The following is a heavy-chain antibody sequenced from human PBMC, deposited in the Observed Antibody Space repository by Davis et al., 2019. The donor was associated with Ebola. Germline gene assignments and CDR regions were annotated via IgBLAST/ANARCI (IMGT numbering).Heavy chain of an antibody. V-gene: IGHV3-53*01. Sequence: PGGSLRLSCAASGFIVSDKYMSWVRQAPGKGLEWVSVIYRDGRTYHADSVKGRFTISRDNSKNTVDLQMDSLRAEDAAVYYCTRHVPGDFWYSDLWGHGTLVTVSS. J-gene: IGHJ2*01. CDR2: IYRDGRT. CDR3: TRHVPGDFWYSDL. CDR1: GFIVSDKY. D-gene: IGHD4-17*01.